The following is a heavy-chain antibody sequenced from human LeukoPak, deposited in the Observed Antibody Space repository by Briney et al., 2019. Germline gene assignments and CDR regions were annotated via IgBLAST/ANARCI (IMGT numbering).Heavy chain of an antibody. Sequence: ASVKVSCKVSGYTLTELSMHWVRQAPGKGLEWMGGFDPEDGETIYAQKFQGRVTMTEDTSTDTAYMELSSLRSEDTAVYYCATADDSWSGYFTGGLDYWGQGTLVTVSS. CDR1: GYTLTELS. V-gene: IGHV1-24*01. J-gene: IGHJ4*02. CDR3: ATADDSWSGYFTGGLDY. CDR2: FDPEDGET. D-gene: IGHD3-3*01.